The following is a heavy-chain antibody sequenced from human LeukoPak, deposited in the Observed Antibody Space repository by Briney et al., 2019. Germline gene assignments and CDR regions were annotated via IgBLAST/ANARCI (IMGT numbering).Heavy chain of an antibody. J-gene: IGHJ4*02. Sequence: ASVKVSCKDSGCTFTNYAMHWVRQAPGQSLEWMGWINGGNGNTKYSQKFQGRVTITRDTSASTAYMELSSLRSEDTAVYYCANEGATTGTYDYRGQGTLVTVSS. CDR1: GCTFTNYA. CDR2: INGGNGNT. V-gene: IGHV1-3*01. CDR3: ANEGATTGTYDY. D-gene: IGHD1-1*01.